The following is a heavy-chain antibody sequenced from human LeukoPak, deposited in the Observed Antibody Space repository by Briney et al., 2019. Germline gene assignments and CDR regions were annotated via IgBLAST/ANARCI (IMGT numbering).Heavy chain of an antibody. CDR1: GFTFSSYW. Sequence: GGSLRLSCAASGFTFSSYWMHWVRQAPGKGLVWVSHISVSGETKTYADSVQGRFTISRDNAKNSLYLQMNSLRAEDTAIYYCARDQYGTRLDWGQGTLVTVSS. V-gene: IGHV3-48*04. CDR3: ARDQYGTRLD. CDR2: ISVSGETK. J-gene: IGHJ4*02. D-gene: IGHD1-1*01.